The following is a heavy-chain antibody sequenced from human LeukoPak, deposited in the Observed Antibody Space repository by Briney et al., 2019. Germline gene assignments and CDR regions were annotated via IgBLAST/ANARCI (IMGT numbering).Heavy chain of an antibody. CDR2: IKQDGSET. J-gene: IGHJ5*02. CDR1: GFTFSSYW. Sequence: PGGSLRLSCAASGFTFSSYWMTWVRQAPGKGLEWVANIKQDGSETHYVDSVKGRFTISRNNAKNTLYLQMNSLRAEDTAVYYCAKLGTPWGQGTLVTVSS. D-gene: IGHD7-27*01. V-gene: IGHV3-7*03. CDR3: AKLGTP.